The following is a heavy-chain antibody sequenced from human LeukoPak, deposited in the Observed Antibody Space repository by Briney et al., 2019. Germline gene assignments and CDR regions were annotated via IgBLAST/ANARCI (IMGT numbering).Heavy chain of an antibody. Sequence: GGSLRLSCAASGFTFSSYSMNWVRQAPGKGLEWVSSISSSSSYIYYADSVKGRFTISRDNAKNSLYLQMNSLRAEDTAVYYCARDGPPSIWHYGSGSLGYWGQGTLVTVSS. CDR2: ISSSSSYI. D-gene: IGHD3-10*01. V-gene: IGHV3-21*01. CDR1: GFTFSSYS. CDR3: ARDGPPSIWHYGSGSLGY. J-gene: IGHJ4*02.